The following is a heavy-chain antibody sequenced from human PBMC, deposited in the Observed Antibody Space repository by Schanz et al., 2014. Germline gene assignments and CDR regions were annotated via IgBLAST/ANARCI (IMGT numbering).Heavy chain of an antibody. D-gene: IGHD1-1*01. J-gene: IGHJ2*01. V-gene: IGHV4-4*02. CDR2: IYHSGNT. Sequence: QVQLQESGPGLVKPSGTLSLTCAVSGASISSSNWWSWVRQPPGKGLEWIGEIYHSGNTNYNASRKRRVPISVAKSKTQFSLTLTSLTAADTAVYYCARDTTWRLDLWGRGTLVTVSS. CDR1: GASISSSNW. CDR3: ARDTTWRLDL.